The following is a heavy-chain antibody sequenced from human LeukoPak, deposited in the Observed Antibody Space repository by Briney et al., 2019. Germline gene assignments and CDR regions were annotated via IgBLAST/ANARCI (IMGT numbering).Heavy chain of an antibody. D-gene: IGHD3-10*01. Sequence: SETLSLICTVSGGSISSGGYYWSWIRQHPGKGLEWIGYIYYSGSTYYNPSLKSRVTISVDTSKNQFSLKLSSVTAADTAVYYCARGLATMVRGPRNNWFDPWGQGTLVTVSS. CDR3: ARGLATMVRGPRNNWFDP. CDR1: GGSISSGGYY. J-gene: IGHJ5*02. V-gene: IGHV4-31*03. CDR2: IYYSGST.